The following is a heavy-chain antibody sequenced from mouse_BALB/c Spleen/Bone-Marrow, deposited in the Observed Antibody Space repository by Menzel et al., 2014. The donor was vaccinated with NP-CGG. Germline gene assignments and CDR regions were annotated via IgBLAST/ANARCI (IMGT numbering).Heavy chain of an antibody. CDR3: ARGGYYYFDS. D-gene: IGHD1-2*01. Sequence: EVKLMESGGGLVEPGGSLKLSCAASGFTFSSYAMSWVRQIPEKRLEWVASIISGGSTYYPDSVKGRFTISRDNARNILYLQMSSLRSEDTAMYYCARGGYYYFDSWGQGTTLTVSS. CDR1: GFTFSSYA. V-gene: IGHV5-6-5*01. CDR2: IISGGST. J-gene: IGHJ2*01.